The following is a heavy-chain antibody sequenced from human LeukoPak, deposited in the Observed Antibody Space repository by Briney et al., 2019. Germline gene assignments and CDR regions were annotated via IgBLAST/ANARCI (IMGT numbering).Heavy chain of an antibody. CDR1: GGSISSGSYY. D-gene: IGHD2/OR15-2a*01. Sequence: SQTLSLTCTVSGGSISSGSYYWSWIRQPAGKGLEWIGRIYTSGSTNYNPSLKSRVTISVDTSKNQFSLKLSSVTAADTAVYYCASLGYYDYWGQGTLATVSS. CDR3: ASLGYYDY. V-gene: IGHV4-61*02. CDR2: IYTSGST. J-gene: IGHJ4*02.